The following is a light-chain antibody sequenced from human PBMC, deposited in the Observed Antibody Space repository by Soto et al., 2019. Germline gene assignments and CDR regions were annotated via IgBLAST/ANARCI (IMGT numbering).Light chain of an antibody. J-gene: IGKJ2*01. CDR1: QHVSSN. CDR3: QQYNKWPYT. CDR2: RAS. Sequence: EIVMTQSPATLSVSPGGSATLSCRASQHVSSNLAWYRQKPGQAPTLLIYRASTRATGIPATFGGSGFGTEFTLTISSLQSEDFAVYYCQQYNKWPYTFGQGTKLEI. V-gene: IGKV3-15*01.